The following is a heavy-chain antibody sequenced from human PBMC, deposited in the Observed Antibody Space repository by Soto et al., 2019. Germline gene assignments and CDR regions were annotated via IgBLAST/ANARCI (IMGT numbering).Heavy chain of an antibody. V-gene: IGHV3-48*01. D-gene: IGHD2-21*02. CDR2: INRDSSII. Sequence: EEQLVESGGGLVQPGGSLRLSCAASGFSFNSHYMTWVRQPPGKGLEWVSSINRDSSIIYYADSVRGRFTTSRDNAQNSLYLQMNSLSADDTAVYFCLNGDYYVGQGTLVTVSS. CDR3: LNGDYY. J-gene: IGHJ4*02. CDR1: GFSFNSHY.